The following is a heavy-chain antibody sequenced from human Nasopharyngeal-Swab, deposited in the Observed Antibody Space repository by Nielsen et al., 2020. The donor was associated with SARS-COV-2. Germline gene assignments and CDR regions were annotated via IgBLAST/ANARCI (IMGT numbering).Heavy chain of an antibody. CDR3: ANRQSYYDILTGYYDDAFDI. J-gene: IGHJ3*02. V-gene: IGHV3-21*01. CDR1: GFTFSSYS. D-gene: IGHD3-9*01. CDR2: ISSSSSYI. Sequence: GESLKISCAASGFTFSSYSMNWVRQAPGKGLEWVSSISSSSSYIYYADSVKGRFTISRDNAENSLYLQMNSLRAEDTAVYYCANRQSYYDILTGYYDDAFDIWGQGTMVTVSS.